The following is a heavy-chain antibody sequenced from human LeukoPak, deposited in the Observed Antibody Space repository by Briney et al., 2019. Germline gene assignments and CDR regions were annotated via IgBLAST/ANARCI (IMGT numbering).Heavy chain of an antibody. V-gene: IGHV4-59*08. CDR3: ARHTLYNYYYMDV. CDR2: IYYSGST. J-gene: IGHJ6*03. CDR1: GGSISSYY. Sequence: PSETLSLTCTVPGGSISSYYWSWIRQPPGKGLEWIGYIYYSGSTNYNPSLKSRVTISVDTSKNQFSLKLSSVTAADTAVYYCARHTLYNYYYMDVWGKGTTVTVSS.